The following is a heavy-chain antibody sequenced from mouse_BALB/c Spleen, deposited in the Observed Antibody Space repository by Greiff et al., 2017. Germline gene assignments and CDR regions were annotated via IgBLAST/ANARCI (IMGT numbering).Heavy chain of an antibody. CDR1: GFTFSSYG. Sequence: EVQLQQSGGDLVKPGGSLKLSCAASGFTFSSYGMSWVRQTPDKRLEWVATISSGGSYTYYPDSVKGRFTISRDNAKNTLYLQMSSLKSEDTAVYYCERRRDPSLDYWGQGTTLTVSS. J-gene: IGHJ2*01. CDR3: ERRRDPSLDY. CDR2: ISSGGSYT. V-gene: IGHV5-6*01.